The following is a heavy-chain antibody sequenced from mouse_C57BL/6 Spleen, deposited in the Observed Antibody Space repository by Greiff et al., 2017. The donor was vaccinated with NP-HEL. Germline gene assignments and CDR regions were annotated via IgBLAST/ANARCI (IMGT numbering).Heavy chain of an antibody. CDR1: GYAFSSSW. Sequence: QVQLQQSGPELVKPGASVKISCKASGYAFSSSWMNWVKQRPGKGLEWIGRIYPGDGDTNYNGKFKGKATLTADKSSSTAYMKLSSLTSEDSAVYFCARSGGNYVAMDYWGQGTSVTVSS. D-gene: IGHD2-1*01. V-gene: IGHV1-82*01. J-gene: IGHJ4*01. CDR2: IYPGDGDT. CDR3: ARSGGNYVAMDY.